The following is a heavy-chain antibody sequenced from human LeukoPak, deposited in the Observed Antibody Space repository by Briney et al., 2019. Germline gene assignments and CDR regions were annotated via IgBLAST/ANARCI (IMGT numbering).Heavy chain of an antibody. J-gene: IGHJ5*02. Sequence: GGSLRLSCAASGFTFSIYGVHWVRQAPGKGLEWVAFILYDGSNKYYADSVKGRFTISRDNSKNTLYLQMNSLRAEDTAVYYCAKDPYGDYVSGNWFDPWGQGTLVTVSS. V-gene: IGHV3-30*18. CDR2: ILYDGSNK. CDR3: AKDPYGDYVSGNWFDP. D-gene: IGHD4-17*01. CDR1: GFTFSIYG.